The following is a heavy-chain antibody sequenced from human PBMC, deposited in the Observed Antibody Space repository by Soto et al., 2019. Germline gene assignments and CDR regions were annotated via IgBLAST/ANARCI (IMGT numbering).Heavy chain of an antibody. J-gene: IGHJ4*02. CDR3: ASGAAFYYDTSRY. V-gene: IGHV3-30-3*01. D-gene: IGHD3-22*01. CDR1: GFNFNIHA. CDR2: MSPGGNSQ. Sequence: GGSLRLSCAAPGFNFNIHALHWIRQAPGEGLEWVAVMSPGGNSQYYADSVKGRFTISRDTSKSILYLQMTSLRPEDTAVYYCASGAAFYYDTSRYWGQGTLVTVSS.